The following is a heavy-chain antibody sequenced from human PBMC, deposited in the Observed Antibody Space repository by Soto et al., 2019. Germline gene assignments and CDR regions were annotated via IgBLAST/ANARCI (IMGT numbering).Heavy chain of an antibody. CDR1: GFTFSRYA. V-gene: IGHV3-23*01. CDR2: ISGSGGST. D-gene: IGHD3-10*01. Sequence: GSLRLSCAASGFTFSRYAMSWVRQAPGKGLEWVSAISGSGGSTYYADSVKGRFTISRDNSKNTLYLQMNSLRAEDTAVYYCAKNNLFGPGTHDYWGPGTLVTVSS. CDR3: AKNNLFGPGTHDY. J-gene: IGHJ4*02.